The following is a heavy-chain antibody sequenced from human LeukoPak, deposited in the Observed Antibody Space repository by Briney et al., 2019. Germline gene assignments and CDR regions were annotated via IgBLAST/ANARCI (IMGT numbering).Heavy chain of an antibody. J-gene: IGHJ4*02. CDR2: INHSGST. CDR1: GVSFSGYY. Sequence: SETLSLTCAVYGVSFSGYYWSWIRQPPGKGLEWIGEINHSGSTNYNPSLKSRVTISVDTSKNQFSLKLSSVTAADTAVYYCARGEGGCSSTSCYTYPFDYWGQGTLVTVSS. V-gene: IGHV4-34*01. D-gene: IGHD2-2*02. CDR3: ARGEGGCSSTSCYTYPFDY.